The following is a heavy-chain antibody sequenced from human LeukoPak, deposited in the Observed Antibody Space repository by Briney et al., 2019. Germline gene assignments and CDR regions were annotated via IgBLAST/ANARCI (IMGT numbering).Heavy chain of an antibody. CDR2: IYYSGST. D-gene: IGHD3-10*01. CDR3: ASNYYGSGSLDY. CDR1: GDSISSNY. Sequence: SETLSLTCTVSGDSISSNYWSWIRQPPGKGLEWIGYIYYSGSTNYNPSLKSRVTISVDTSKNQFSLKLSSVTAADTAVYYCASNYYGSGSLDYWGQGNLVTVSS. J-gene: IGHJ4*02. V-gene: IGHV4-59*08.